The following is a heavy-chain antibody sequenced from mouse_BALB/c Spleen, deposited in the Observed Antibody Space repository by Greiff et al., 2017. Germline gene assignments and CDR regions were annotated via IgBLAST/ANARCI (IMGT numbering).Heavy chain of an antibody. CDR2: ISSGGSYT. J-gene: IGHJ4*01. Sequence: EVQLVESGGGLVKPGGSLKLSCAASGFTFSSYTMSWVRQTPEKRLEWVATISSGGSYTYYPDSVKGRFTISRDNAKNTLYLQMSSLKSEDTAMYYCTRDLGNYAYWGQGTSVTVSS. CDR1: GFTFSSYT. CDR3: TRDLGNYAY. V-gene: IGHV5-6-4*01. D-gene: IGHD2-1*01.